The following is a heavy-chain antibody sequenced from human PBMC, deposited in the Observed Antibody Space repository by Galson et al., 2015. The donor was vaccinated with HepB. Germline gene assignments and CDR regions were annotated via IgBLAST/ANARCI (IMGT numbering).Heavy chain of an antibody. J-gene: IGHJ1*01. CDR3: ATDLGITGTTARAEFFQH. CDR1: GFIFNNAW. V-gene: IGHV3-15*01. D-gene: IGHD1-7*01. CDR2: IKRKGDGGTT. Sequence: SLRLSCAASGFIFNNAWMSWVRQAPGKGLEWVGRIKRKGDGGTTGYAAPVKGRFTISRDDSKNTLYLQMNSLKTEDTAVYFCATDLGITGTTARAEFFQHWGQGTLVTVSS.